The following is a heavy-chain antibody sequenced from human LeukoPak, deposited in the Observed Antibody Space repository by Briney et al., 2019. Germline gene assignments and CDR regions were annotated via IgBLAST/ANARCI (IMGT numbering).Heavy chain of an antibody. D-gene: IGHD3-3*01. CDR2: ISWNSGSI. J-gene: IGHJ5*02. Sequence: GGSLRLSCAASGFTFDDYAMPWVRQAPGKGLEWVSGISWNSGSIGYADSVKGRFTISRDNAKNSLYLQMNSLRAEDTALYYCAKSAVLRFLEWLLLGIDPWGQGTLVTVSS. CDR3: AKSAVLRFLEWLLLGIDP. CDR1: GFTFDDYA. V-gene: IGHV3-9*01.